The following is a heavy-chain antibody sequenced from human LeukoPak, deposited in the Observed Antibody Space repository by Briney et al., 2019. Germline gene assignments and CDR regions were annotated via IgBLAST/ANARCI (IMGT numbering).Heavy chain of an antibody. CDR1: GGSISSYY. D-gene: IGHD6-19*01. CDR2: IYYSGST. J-gene: IGHJ4*02. V-gene: IGHV4-59*08. Sequence: SETLSLTCTVSGGSISSYYWSWIRQPPGKGLEWIGYIYYSGSTNYNPSLKSRVTISVDTSKNQFPLKLSSVTAADTAVYYCARLHLGIAVAGPVDYWGQGTLVTVSS. CDR3: ARLHLGIAVAGPVDY.